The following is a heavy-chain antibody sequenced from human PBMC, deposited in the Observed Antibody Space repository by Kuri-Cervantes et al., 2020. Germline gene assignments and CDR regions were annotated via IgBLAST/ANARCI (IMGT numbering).Heavy chain of an antibody. CDR2: IYYSGST. J-gene: IGHJ3*02. D-gene: IGHD3-3*01. CDR3: ARGTITIQGGDDAFDI. V-gene: IGHV4-31*03. CDR1: GGSISSGGYY. Sequence: SETLSLTCTVSGGSISSGGYYWSWIRQHPGKGLEWIGYIYYSGSTYYNPSLKSRVTISVDTSKNQFSLKLSSVTAADTAVYYCARGTITIQGGDDAFDIWGQGTMVTVSS.